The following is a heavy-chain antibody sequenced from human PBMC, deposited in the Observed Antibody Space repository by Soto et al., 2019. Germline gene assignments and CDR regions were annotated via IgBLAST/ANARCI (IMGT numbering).Heavy chain of an antibody. Sequence: SETLSLTCTVSGGSISSGDYYWSWIRQPPGKGLEWIGYIYYSGSTYYNPSLKSRVTISVDTSKNQFSLKLSSVTAADTAVYYCARDRVLRYFVWEGYFDLWGRGTLVTVSS. CDR2: IYYSGST. V-gene: IGHV4-30-4*01. CDR1: GGSISSGDYY. J-gene: IGHJ2*01. CDR3: ARDRVLRYFVWEGYFDL. D-gene: IGHD3-9*01.